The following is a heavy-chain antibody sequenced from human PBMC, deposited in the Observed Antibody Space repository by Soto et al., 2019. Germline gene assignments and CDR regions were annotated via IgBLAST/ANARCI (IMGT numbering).Heavy chain of an antibody. D-gene: IGHD3-3*01. Sequence: ASVKVSCKASGYTFTNYGLTWVRQAPGQGLEWKGWISAYNGNKNYAQKFQGRVTITTDTSASTAYMELSSLRSEDSAVYYCARGLFGVVIIFDYWGQGTLVTVSS. J-gene: IGHJ4*02. V-gene: IGHV1-18*01. CDR2: ISAYNGNK. CDR1: GYTFTNYG. CDR3: ARGLFGVVIIFDY.